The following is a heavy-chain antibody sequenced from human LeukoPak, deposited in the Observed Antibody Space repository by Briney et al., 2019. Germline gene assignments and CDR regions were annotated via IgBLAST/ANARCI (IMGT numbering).Heavy chain of an antibody. J-gene: IGHJ4*02. D-gene: IGHD5-18*01. Sequence: VASVKVSCKAPGYTFSSYGINWVRQAPGQGLEWMGWISGYNGNTNYAQKFQGRVTMTTDTSTSTTYMELRSLRSDDTAVYYCARGQLWFHSDYWGQGTLVTVSS. CDR1: GYTFSSYG. CDR2: ISGYNGNT. V-gene: IGHV1-18*01. CDR3: ARGQLWFHSDY.